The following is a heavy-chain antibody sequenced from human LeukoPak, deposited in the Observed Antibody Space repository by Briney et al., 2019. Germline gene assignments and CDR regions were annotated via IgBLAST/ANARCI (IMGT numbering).Heavy chain of an antibody. D-gene: IGHD6-13*01. CDR1: GFTFSSYE. CDR2: ISSSGSTI. V-gene: IGHV3-48*03. CDR3: ARDGSSWYGMDV. Sequence: GGSLRLSCAASGFTFSSYEMNWVRQAPGKGLEWVSYISSSGSTIYYADSVKGRFTISRDNAKNSLYLQMNSLRAEDTAVYYCARDGSSWYGMDVWGKGTTVTDSS. J-gene: IGHJ6*04.